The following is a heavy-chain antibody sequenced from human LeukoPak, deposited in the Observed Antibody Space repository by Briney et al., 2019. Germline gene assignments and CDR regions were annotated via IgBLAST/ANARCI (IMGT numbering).Heavy chain of an antibody. J-gene: IGHJ4*02. Sequence: GGSLRLSCAASGFTFSSYSMNWVRQAPGKGLEWVSGIGWNGRNTAYAESLKGRFTISRDNAKNSLYLQMNSLRAEDTAFYYCARVQQYDKFDYWGQGTLVTVSS. CDR1: GFTFSSYS. V-gene: IGHV3-20*04. CDR2: IGWNGRNT. D-gene: IGHD3-22*01. CDR3: ARVQQYDKFDY.